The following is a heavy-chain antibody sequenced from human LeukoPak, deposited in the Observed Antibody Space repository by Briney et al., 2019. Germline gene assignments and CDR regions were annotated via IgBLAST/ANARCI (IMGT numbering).Heavy chain of an antibody. J-gene: IGHJ4*02. Sequence: ASVTVSCTASGYTFNNHYMYWVRQAPGQGLEWMGVIDPSGGSTSYAQKFQGRVTMTRDTSTRTVYMEVNSLRSEDTAVYYCARQGTYSSAIGMGYWGQGTLVTVSS. CDR1: GYTFNNHY. V-gene: IGHV1-46*02. CDR2: IDPSGGST. D-gene: IGHD6-19*01. CDR3: ARQGTYSSAIGMGY.